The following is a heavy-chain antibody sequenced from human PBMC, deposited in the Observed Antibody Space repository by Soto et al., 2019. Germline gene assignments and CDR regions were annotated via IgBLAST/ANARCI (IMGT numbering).Heavy chain of an antibody. J-gene: IGHJ5*02. CDR3: AGIAVAGPGWFGP. CDR2: INAANGNT. D-gene: IGHD6-19*01. CDR1: GYIFSTYT. Sequence: GASVKVSCKASGYIFSTYTMHWVRQAPGQRLEWMGWINAANGNTKYSQNFQGRVTISRDTSASTAYLELSSLRSEDTAVYYCAGIAVAGPGWFGPWGQGTLVTVSS. V-gene: IGHV1-3*01.